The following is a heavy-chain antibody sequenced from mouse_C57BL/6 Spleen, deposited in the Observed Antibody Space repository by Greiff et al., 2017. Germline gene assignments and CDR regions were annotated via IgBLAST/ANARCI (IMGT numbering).Heavy chain of an antibody. Sequence: QVHVTQPGAALVLPGASVTLSCKASGYTFTSYWMHWVKQRPGQGLAWIGVIDPSDSYTNYNQKFKGKSTLTVDKASSTAYMQLSSLTSEDSAVYYCARTTVVAHYYARDYWGQGTSVTVSS. CDR2: IDPSDSYT. CDR3: ARTTVVAHYYARDY. D-gene: IGHD1-1*01. CDR1: GYTFTSYW. V-gene: IGHV1-69*01. J-gene: IGHJ4*01.